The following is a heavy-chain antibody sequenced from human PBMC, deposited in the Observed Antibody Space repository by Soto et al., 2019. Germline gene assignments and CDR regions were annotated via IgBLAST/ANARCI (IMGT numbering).Heavy chain of an antibody. Sequence: QITLKESGPTLVKPTQTLTLTCTFSGFSLRTSGVGVGWIRQPPGKALEWLALTYWDDEERYTPSLKSRLTITKDTSKSQVVLTMTNLDPVDTATYYCAHSPFSSGWYLTGRFDSWGQGPLVTVSS. V-gene: IGHV2-5*02. CDR1: GFSLRTSGVG. CDR3: AHSPFSSGWYLTGRFDS. J-gene: IGHJ4*02. D-gene: IGHD6-19*01. CDR2: TYWDDEE.